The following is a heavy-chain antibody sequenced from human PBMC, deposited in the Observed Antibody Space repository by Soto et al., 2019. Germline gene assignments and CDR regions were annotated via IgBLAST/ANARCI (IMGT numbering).Heavy chain of an antibody. Sequence: GGSLRLSCAASGFTFSSYAMHWVRQAPGKGLERVAVISYDGSNKYYADTVKGRFTISRDNSKNTLYLQMNSLRAEDTAVYYCARGHTAMGRDAFDIWGQGTMVTVSS. J-gene: IGHJ3*02. D-gene: IGHD5-18*01. CDR2: ISYDGSNK. V-gene: IGHV3-30-3*01. CDR1: GFTFSSYA. CDR3: ARGHTAMGRDAFDI.